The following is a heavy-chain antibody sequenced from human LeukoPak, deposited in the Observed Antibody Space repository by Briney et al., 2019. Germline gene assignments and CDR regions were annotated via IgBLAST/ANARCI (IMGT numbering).Heavy chain of an antibody. CDR2: ISAYNGNT. D-gene: IGHD2-15*01. V-gene: IGHV1-18*01. Sequence: ASVKVSCKASGYTFTSYGISWVRQAPGQGLEWMGWISAYNGNTTYAQKLQDRVTMTTDTSTSTAYMELRSLRSDDTAVYYCARDLRLETYCSGGSCYDAFDIWGQGTMVTVSS. J-gene: IGHJ3*02. CDR3: ARDLRLETYCSGGSCYDAFDI. CDR1: GYTFTSYG.